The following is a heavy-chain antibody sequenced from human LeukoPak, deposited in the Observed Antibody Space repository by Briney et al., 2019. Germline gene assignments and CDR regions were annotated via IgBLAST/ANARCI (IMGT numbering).Heavy chain of an antibody. Sequence: PGGPLRLSCVASGFTFSTHAMSWVRLAPGKGLEWVSAIGGSDGSTYHADSVKGRFTISRDNSKDTLYLQMNSLRVEDTATYYCAKRDSSGSYPYYFDYWGQGTLVTVSS. J-gene: IGHJ4*02. CDR2: IGGSDGST. V-gene: IGHV3-23*01. CDR1: GFTFSTHA. CDR3: AKRDSSGSYPYYFDY. D-gene: IGHD3-22*01.